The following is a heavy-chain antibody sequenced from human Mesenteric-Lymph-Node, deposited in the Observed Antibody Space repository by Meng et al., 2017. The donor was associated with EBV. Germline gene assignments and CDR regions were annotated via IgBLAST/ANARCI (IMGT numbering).Heavy chain of an antibody. Sequence: QGQLPEAGPGLVKPPGPLSLPCTFLGCSISSNDWWTWVRQPPGKGLEWIGEIFHTGSTNYNPSLKSRVTMSVDTSKNQFSLKLSSVTPEDTAVYYCARDLEYGCGAGYCSWFDPWGQGTLVTVSS. D-gene: IGHD3-9*01. J-gene: IGHJ5*02. CDR3: ARDLEYGCGAGYCSWFDP. CDR1: GCSISSNDW. CDR2: IFHTGST. V-gene: IGHV4-4*03.